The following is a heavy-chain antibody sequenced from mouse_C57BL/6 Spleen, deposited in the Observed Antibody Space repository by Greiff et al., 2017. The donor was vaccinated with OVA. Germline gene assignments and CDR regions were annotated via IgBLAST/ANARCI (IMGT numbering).Heavy chain of an antibody. CDR1: GFTFSDYG. V-gene: IGHV5-17*01. Sequence: EVQLQESGGGLVKPGGSLKLSCAASGFTFSDYGMHWVRQAPEKGLEWVAYISSGSSTIYYADTVKGRFTISRDNAKNPLFLQMTSLRSEDTAMYYCARRLFDVWGTGTTVTVSS. J-gene: IGHJ1*03. CDR3: ARRLFDV. CDR2: ISSGSSTI.